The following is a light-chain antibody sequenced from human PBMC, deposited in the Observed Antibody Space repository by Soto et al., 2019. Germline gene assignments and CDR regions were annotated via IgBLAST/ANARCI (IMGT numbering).Light chain of an antibody. J-gene: IGKJ5*01. CDR3: QQYKNWPPIT. CDR1: QSVGSS. V-gene: IGKV3-15*01. CDR2: GAS. Sequence: EIVMTQSPATLSVSPGGRATLSCRSSQSVGSSLAWFQQEPGQAPRLLIYGASTRATGIPARFSGSGSGTEFTLTISSLQSEDFAVYFCQQYKNWPPITFGQGTRREIK.